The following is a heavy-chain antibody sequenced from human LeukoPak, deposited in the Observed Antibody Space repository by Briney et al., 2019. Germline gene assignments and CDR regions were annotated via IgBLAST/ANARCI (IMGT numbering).Heavy chain of an antibody. Sequence: PGGSLRLSCAASGFTVSSNYMSWVRQAPGKGLEWVSVIYSGGSTYYADSVKGRFTISRDNAKNSLYLQMNSLRAEDMAVYYCARNLAIEIRPAVFDVWGQGTMVTASS. CDR3: ARNLAIEIRPAVFDV. V-gene: IGHV3-53*01. D-gene: IGHD6-6*01. CDR1: GFTVSSNY. J-gene: IGHJ3*01. CDR2: IYSGGST.